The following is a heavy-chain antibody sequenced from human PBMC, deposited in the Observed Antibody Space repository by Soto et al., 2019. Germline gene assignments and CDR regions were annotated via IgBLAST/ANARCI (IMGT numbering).Heavy chain of an antibody. CDR3: AKTRVADSGYYFDH. V-gene: IGHV3-11*05. Sequence: QVQLVESGGGLVKPGGSLRLSCAASGFSFGDSYMSWIRQSAGKGLEWLSYISGGSSYTKYGESVKGRFTISRDNARRSLFLQVNGLRADDTAIYYCAKTRVADSGYYFDHWGQGTMVTVSS. D-gene: IGHD3-10*01. CDR2: ISGGSSYT. CDR1: GFSFGDSY. J-gene: IGHJ4*02.